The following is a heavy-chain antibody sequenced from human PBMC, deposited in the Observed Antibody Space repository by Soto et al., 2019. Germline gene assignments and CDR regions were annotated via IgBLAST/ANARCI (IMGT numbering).Heavy chain of an antibody. CDR3: ARGYDSSGYYSHYYYYYGMDV. CDR1: GGTFSSYA. J-gene: IGHJ6*02. Sequence: ASVKVSCKVSGGTFSSYAISWVRQAPGQGLEWMGGIIPIFGTASYAQKFQGRVTITADKSTSTAYMELSSLRSEDTAVYYCARGYDSSGYYSHYYYYYGMDVWGQGTTVTVSS. V-gene: IGHV1-69*06. CDR2: IIPIFGTA. D-gene: IGHD3-22*01.